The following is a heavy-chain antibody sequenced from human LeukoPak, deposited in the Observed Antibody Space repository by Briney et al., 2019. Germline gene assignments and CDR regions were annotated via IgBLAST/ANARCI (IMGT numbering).Heavy chain of an antibody. CDR3: ARSGHIYYGSGSFFDY. J-gene: IGHJ4*02. CDR1: GGYLNSYY. Sequence: SETLSLTCTVSGGYLNSYYWSWIRQPPGKGLEWIGFIHYSGSTNHNPSLKSRVSISVDTSKSQFSLKLSSVTAADTAIYYCARSGHIYYGSGSFFDYWGQGTLVTVSS. D-gene: IGHD3-10*01. V-gene: IGHV4-59*13. CDR2: IHYSGST.